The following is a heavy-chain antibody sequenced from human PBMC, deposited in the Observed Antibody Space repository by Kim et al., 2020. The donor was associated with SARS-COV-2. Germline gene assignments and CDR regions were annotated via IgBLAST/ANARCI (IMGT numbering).Heavy chain of an antibody. CDR3: ARHPRATMVRGGYFDY. V-gene: IGHV4-39*01. D-gene: IGHD3-10*01. J-gene: IGHJ4*02. Sequence: LKCRVTISVDTAKNQFSLKLRSVTAADTAVYYCARHPRATMVRGGYFDYWGQGTLVTVSS.